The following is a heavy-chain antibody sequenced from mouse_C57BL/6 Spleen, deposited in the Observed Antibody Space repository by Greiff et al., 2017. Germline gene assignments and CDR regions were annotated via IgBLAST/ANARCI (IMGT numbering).Heavy chain of an antibody. CDR3: ARSSSGYVGYFDV. CDR1: GYTFTSYW. Sequence: QVQLKQSGAELAKPGASVKLSCKASGYTFTSYWMHSVKQRPGQGLEWIGYINPSSGYTKYNQKFKDKATLTADKSSSTAYMQLSSLTYEDSAVYYCARSSSGYVGYFDVWGTGTTVTVSS. J-gene: IGHJ1*03. D-gene: IGHD3-2*02. CDR2: INPSSGYT. V-gene: IGHV1-7*01.